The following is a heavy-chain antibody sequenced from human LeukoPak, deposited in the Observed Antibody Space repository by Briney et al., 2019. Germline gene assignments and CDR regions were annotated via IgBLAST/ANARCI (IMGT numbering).Heavy chain of an antibody. CDR1: GGSISSYY. Sequence: PSETLSLTCTVSGGSISSYYWSWIRQPPGKGLEWIGYIYYSGSTYYNPSLKSRVTISVDTSKNQFSLKLSSVTAADTAVYYCARDEEAARHLATRGGNYWGQGTLVTVSS. V-gene: IGHV4-59*12. CDR2: IYYSGST. CDR3: ARDEEAARHLATRGGNY. D-gene: IGHD6-6*01. J-gene: IGHJ4*02.